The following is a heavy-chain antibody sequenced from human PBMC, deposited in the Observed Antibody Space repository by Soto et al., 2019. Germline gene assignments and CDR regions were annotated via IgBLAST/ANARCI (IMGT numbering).Heavy chain of an antibody. D-gene: IGHD1-1*01. CDR2: IIPIFGTA. Sequence: QVQLVQSGAEVKKPGSSVKVSCKASGGTFSSYAISWVRQAPGQGLEWMGGIIPIFGTANYAQKFQGRVTITADDSTSTAYMELSSLRSEDTAVYYCARDYNESPLTVYEDWGQGTLVTVSS. CDR1: GGTFSSYA. CDR3: ARDYNESPLTVYED. V-gene: IGHV1-69*01. J-gene: IGHJ4*02.